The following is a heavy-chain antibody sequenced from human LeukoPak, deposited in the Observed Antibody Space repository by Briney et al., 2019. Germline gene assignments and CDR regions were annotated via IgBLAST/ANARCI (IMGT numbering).Heavy chain of an antibody. CDR3: ARYASGSYYWFDP. CDR1: GGSISSGTYY. V-gene: IGHV4-39*01. J-gene: IGHJ5*02. Sequence: SETLSLTCIVSGGSISSGTYYWGWIRQPPGKGLEWIGSIYYTGSAYYNPSLKSRVTISVDTSKSQFSLKLSSVTTADTALYYCARYASGSYYWFDPWGQGTLVTVSS. D-gene: IGHD3-10*01. CDR2: IYYTGSA.